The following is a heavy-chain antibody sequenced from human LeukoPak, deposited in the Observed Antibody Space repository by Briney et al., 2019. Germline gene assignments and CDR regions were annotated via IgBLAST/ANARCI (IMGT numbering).Heavy chain of an antibody. V-gene: IGHV3-23*01. CDR3: AKDRSYYDSSGYYQNFDY. Sequence: GGSLRLSCAASGFTFSSYAMSWVRQAPGMGLEWVSAISGSGGSTYYADSVKGRFTISRDNSKNTLYLQMNSLRAEDTAVYYCAKDRSYYDSSGYYQNFDYWGQGTLVTVSS. D-gene: IGHD3-22*01. CDR2: ISGSGGST. CDR1: GFTFSSYA. J-gene: IGHJ4*02.